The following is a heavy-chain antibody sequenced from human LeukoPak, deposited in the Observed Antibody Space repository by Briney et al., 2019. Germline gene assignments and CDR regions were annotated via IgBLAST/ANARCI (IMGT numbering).Heavy chain of an antibody. CDR1: GLTFSNHG. CDR2: IRYDGINK. Sequence: PGGPLRLSCAASGLTFSNHGMHWVRQAPGKGLEWVSFIRYDGINKYYPDSVKGRFTISRDNSKNTLYLHMNSLRAEDTAVYYCAKDIATMRWLRPDPSVDYWGQGTLVTASS. J-gene: IGHJ4*02. V-gene: IGHV3-30*02. CDR3: AKDIATMRWLRPDPSVDY. D-gene: IGHD5-12*01.